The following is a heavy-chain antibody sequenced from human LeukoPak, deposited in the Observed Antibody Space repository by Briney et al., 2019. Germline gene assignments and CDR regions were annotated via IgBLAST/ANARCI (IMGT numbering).Heavy chain of an antibody. J-gene: IGHJ5*02. D-gene: IGHD5-24*01. CDR2: IKQDGSEK. CDR3: ARASDPWLQLT. Sequence: GGSLRLSCAASGSTFSNYWMIWVRQAPGKGLEWVGNIKQDGSEKRYADSVRGRFSISRDNAQTSLYLQMNSLRAEDTAVYYCARASDPWLQLTWGQGTLVTVSS. CDR1: GSTFSNYW. V-gene: IGHV3-7*05.